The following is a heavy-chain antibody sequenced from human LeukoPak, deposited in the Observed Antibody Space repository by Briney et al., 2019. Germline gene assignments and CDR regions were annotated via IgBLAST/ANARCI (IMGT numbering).Heavy chain of an antibody. V-gene: IGHV1-2*07. J-gene: IGHJ6*03. CDR3: ARDWDQLVPSKGGPPRYFYFMDV. CDR1: GYTFTDYN. D-gene: IGHD2-15*01. CDR2: IDPNRGGT. Sequence: ASVKVSCKTSGYTFTDYNMHWVRQAPGQGPEWMGWIDPNRGGTNYAHRFQDRVIITRDTSISTVYMELNNLRSDDTAVYYCARDWDQLVPSKGGPPRYFYFMDVWGKGTSVIVSS.